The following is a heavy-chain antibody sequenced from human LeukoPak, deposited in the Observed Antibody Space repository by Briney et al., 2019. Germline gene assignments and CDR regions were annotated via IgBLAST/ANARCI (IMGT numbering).Heavy chain of an antibody. J-gene: IGHJ3*02. CDR1: GGSISSGRYY. V-gene: IGHV4-61*02. Sequence: PSQTLSLTCYVSGGSISSGRYYWTWIRQAAGKGLEWIGRTYTSGHTNYNPSLRSRVTISVDTSKNQFSLKLSSVTAADTAVYYCARVGPRQGPIAAAGSFNIRGQGTMVTGSS. D-gene: IGHD6-13*01. CDR2: TYTSGHT. CDR3: ARVGPRQGPIAAAGSFNI.